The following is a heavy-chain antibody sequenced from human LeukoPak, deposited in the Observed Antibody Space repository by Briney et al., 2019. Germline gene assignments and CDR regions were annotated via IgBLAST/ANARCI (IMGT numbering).Heavy chain of an antibody. CDR2: INEDATTI. V-gene: IGHV3-74*01. CDR1: GFSFSAYW. CDR3: VRDLILVWTPGDDFDF. J-gene: IGHJ4*02. Sequence: AGSLRLSCAASGFSFSAYWRHWVRQAPGKGLEWVSRINEDATTITYADSVKGRFIISRDNSKKSLYLQMNNLRAEDTAVYYCVRDLILVWTPGDDFDFWGQGTLVIVSS. D-gene: IGHD3-16*01.